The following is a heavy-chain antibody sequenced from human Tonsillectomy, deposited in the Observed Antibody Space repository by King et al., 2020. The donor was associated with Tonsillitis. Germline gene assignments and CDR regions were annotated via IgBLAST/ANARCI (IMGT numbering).Heavy chain of an antibody. CDR3: AGLNGYSSGGFDY. V-gene: IGHV4-59*01. J-gene: IGHJ4*02. CDR1: GGSISSYY. D-gene: IGHD6-19*01. CDR2: IYYSGST. Sequence: QLQESGPGLVKPSETLSLTCTVSGGSISSYYWSWIRQPPGKGLEWIGYIYYSGSTNYNPSLKSRVTISVDTSKNQFSLKLSSVTAADTAVYYCAGLNGYSSGGFDYWGQGTLVTVSS.